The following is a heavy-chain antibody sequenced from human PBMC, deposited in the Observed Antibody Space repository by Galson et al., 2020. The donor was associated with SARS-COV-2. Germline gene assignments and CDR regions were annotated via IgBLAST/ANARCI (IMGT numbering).Heavy chain of an antibody. CDR1: GFSLSTSGVG. J-gene: IGHJ6*02. V-gene: IGHV2-5*01. CDR2: IYWNDDK. Sequence: SGPTLVKPTQTLTLTCTFSGFSLSTSGVGVGWIRQPPGKALEWLALIYWNDDKRYSPSLKSRLTITKDTSKNQVVLTMTNMDPVDTATYYCGQEYDCVWGSPLRYYGMDVWGQGTTVTVSS. D-gene: IGHD3-16*01. CDR3: GQEYDCVWGSPLRYYGMDV.